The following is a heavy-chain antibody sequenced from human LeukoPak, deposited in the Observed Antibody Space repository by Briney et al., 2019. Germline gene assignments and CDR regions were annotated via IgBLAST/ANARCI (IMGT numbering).Heavy chain of an antibody. Sequence: GGSLRLSCAASGFTFSSYAMHWVRQAPGKGLEWVAVISYDGSNKYYADSVKGRFTISRDNSKNTLYLQMNSLRAEDTAAYYCARGEGSYNYFDYWGQGTLVTVSS. V-gene: IGHV3-30*04. CDR2: ISYDGSNK. CDR3: ARGEGSYNYFDY. D-gene: IGHD1-26*01. J-gene: IGHJ4*02. CDR1: GFTFSSYA.